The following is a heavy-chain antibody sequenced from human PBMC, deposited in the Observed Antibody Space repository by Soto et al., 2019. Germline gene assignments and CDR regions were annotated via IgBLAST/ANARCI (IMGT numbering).Heavy chain of an antibody. CDR3: ARGKEWEQPSNHYYFDY. CDR2: IIPILGTI. CDR1: GRTFLISA. V-gene: IGHV1-69*06. Sequence: QVQLVQSGAEVKTPGSSVRVSCKTAGRTFLISAIAWVRQAPGQGLEWMGGIIPILGTIHIAQNFQGRVNFTPDRSTSNAYLDLYSLRSDDTDTYFCARGKEWEQPSNHYYFDYWGQGSQVIVSS. J-gene: IGHJ4*02. D-gene: IGHD1-26*01.